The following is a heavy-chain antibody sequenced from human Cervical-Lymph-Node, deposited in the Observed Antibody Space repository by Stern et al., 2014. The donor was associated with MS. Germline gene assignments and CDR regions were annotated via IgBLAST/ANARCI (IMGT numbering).Heavy chain of an antibody. CDR2: IYWDDAK. Sequence: QITLKESGPTLVKPTQTLTLTCTFSGFSLSTSGLGVGWIRQPPGKALEWLALIYWDDAKRYNPSLKSRLAITKDTSKNQVVLTMTNMDPVDTATYYCAHRQIITTPMKGWFDPWGQGTLVTVSS. J-gene: IGHJ5*02. V-gene: IGHV2-5*02. CDR3: AHRQIITTPMKGWFDP. CDR1: GFSLSTSGLG. D-gene: IGHD5-18*01.